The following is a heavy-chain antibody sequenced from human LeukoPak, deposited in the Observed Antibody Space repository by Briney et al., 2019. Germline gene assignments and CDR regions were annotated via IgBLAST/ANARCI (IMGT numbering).Heavy chain of an antibody. CDR2: VYYSGGS. J-gene: IGHJ4*02. CDR1: GGSISSSSYY. V-gene: IGHV4-39*01. CDR3: EVDYGSGSYYRIDY. D-gene: IGHD3-10*01. Sequence: SETLSLTCTVSGGSISSSSYYWGWIRQPPGKGLEWIGSVYYSGGSYYNPSLKSRVTISVDTSNNQFSLKLNSVTAADTAVYYCEVDYGSGSYYRIDYWGQGNLVTVSS.